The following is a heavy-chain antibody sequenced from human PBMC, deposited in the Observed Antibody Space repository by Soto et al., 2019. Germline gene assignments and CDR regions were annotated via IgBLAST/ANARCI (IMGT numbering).Heavy chain of an antibody. CDR2: ISGSGDSA. D-gene: IGHD6-19*01. V-gene: IGHV3-23*01. J-gene: IGHJ4*02. CDR1: GFTFRDYA. CDR3: GKERRGSGWSVCNY. Sequence: VQLLESGGGLVQPGGSLRLSCAASGFTFRDYAMNWVRQAPGKGLEWVSDISGSGDSARYADSMKGRFTISRDNSRATLYLQMNSLRVDDTAVYYCGKERRGSGWSVCNYWGQGDLVTVSS.